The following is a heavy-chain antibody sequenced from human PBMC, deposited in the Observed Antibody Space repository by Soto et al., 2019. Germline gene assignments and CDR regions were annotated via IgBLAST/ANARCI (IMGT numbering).Heavy chain of an antibody. D-gene: IGHD6-13*01. Sequence: QVQLVQSGAEVKKPGSSVKVSCKASGGTFSSYAISWVRQAPGQGLEWMGGIIPIFGTANYAQKFHGSVTITAEESTSTAYMELSSLRSEDTAVYYCERYGEIAAALDYWGQGTLVTVSS. CDR3: ERYGEIAAALDY. CDR2: IIPIFGTA. J-gene: IGHJ4*02. CDR1: GGTFSSYA. V-gene: IGHV1-69*01.